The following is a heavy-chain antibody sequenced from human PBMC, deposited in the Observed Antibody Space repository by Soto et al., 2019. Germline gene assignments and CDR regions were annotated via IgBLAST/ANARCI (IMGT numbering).Heavy chain of an antibody. CDR2: ISAYNGNT. D-gene: IGHD4-17*01. CDR3: ARDLLTTVTTAPDAFDI. V-gene: IGHV1-18*01. Sequence: ASVKVSCKASGYTFTSYGISWVRQAPGQGLEWMGWISAYNGNTNYAQKLKGRVTMTTDTSTSTAYMELRSLRSDDTAVYYCARDLLTTVTTAPDAFDIWGQGTMVTVSS. CDR1: GYTFTSYG. J-gene: IGHJ3*02.